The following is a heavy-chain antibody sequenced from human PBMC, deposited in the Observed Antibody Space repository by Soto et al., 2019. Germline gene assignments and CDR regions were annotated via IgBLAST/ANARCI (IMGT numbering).Heavy chain of an antibody. CDR2: ISAYNGNT. CDR3: AREGDSSSWYSTDY. CDR1: GYTFTSYV. Sequence: ASVKVSCKASGYTFTSYVISWVRQAPGQGLEWMGWISAYNGNTNYAQKLQGRVTMTTDTSTSTAYMELRSLRSDDTAVYYCAREGDSSSWYSTDYWGQGTLVTVSS. V-gene: IGHV1-18*04. D-gene: IGHD6-13*01. J-gene: IGHJ4*02.